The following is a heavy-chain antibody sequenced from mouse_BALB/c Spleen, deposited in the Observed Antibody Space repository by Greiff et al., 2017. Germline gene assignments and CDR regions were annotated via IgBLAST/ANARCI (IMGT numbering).Heavy chain of an antibody. V-gene: IGHV5-6*02. J-gene: IGHJ2*01. CDR1: GFTFSSYG. CDR2: ISSGGSYT. Sequence: DVMLVESGADLVRPGGSLKLSCAASGFTFSSYGMSWVSQTPDKRLEWVATISSGGSYTDYPDSVKGRYTISKDNAKNTLYLQMSSLKSEDTAIYYCARHGITAVVAPMDYWGQGTTLTVSS. CDR3: ARHGITAVVAPMDY. D-gene: IGHD1-1*01.